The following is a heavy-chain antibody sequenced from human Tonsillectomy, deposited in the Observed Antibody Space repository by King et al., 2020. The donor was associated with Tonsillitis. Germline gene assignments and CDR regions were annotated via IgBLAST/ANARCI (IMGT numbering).Heavy chain of an antibody. Sequence: VQLVESGGGVVQPGRSLRLSCAASGFTFSSYAMHWVRQAPGKGLEWVADISYDGSNKYYADSVKGRFTISRDNSKNTLYLQMNSLRAEDTAVYYCASDRNYGSGSYYKLEYYFDYWGQGTLVTVSS. D-gene: IGHD3-10*01. V-gene: IGHV3-30-3*01. J-gene: IGHJ4*02. CDR1: GFTFSSYA. CDR3: ASDRNYGSGSYYKLEYYFDY. CDR2: ISYDGSNK.